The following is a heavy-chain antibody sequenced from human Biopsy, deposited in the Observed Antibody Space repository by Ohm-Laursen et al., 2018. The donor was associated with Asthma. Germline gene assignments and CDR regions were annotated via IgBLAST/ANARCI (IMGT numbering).Heavy chain of an antibody. J-gene: IGHJ6*02. Sequence: SQTLSLTCTVSRGYIRSYDHHWAWIRQPPGKGLEWIGFVFWSGTTHYNRSLERRLSISIDTTRNEFSMTLRSVTAADTAVYFCARVASYGDLYFGIDVWGPGTTVSVS. CDR2: VFWSGTT. CDR3: ARVASYGDLYFGIDV. V-gene: IGHV4-30-4*01. D-gene: IGHD4-17*01. CDR1: RGYIRSYDHH.